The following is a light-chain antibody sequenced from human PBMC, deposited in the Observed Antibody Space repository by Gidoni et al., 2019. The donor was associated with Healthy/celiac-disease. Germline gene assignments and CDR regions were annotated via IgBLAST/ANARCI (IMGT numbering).Light chain of an antibody. V-gene: IGKV3-11*01. CDR3: QQRSNWPPIT. CDR1: QRVSSY. Sequence: ETVFTQSPATLSLSPGERATLSCRASQRVSSYLAWYHQKPGQAPRLLIYDASNRATGIPARFSGSGSGTDVTRTISSLEPEDFAVYYCQQRSNWPPITFGQGTRLEIK. CDR2: DAS. J-gene: IGKJ5*01.